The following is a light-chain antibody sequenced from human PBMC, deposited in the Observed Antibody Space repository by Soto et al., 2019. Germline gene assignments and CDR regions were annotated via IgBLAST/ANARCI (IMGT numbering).Light chain of an antibody. CDR2: HTS. Sequence: DTQMTQSPSSLSASVGDRVTITCQASQGIAKYLHWYQQKPGKAPKLLIYHTSNMHTGVPSRFGGSGSVTDFTLTISSLQPEDIATYFCQQADNLPLTFGGGTKVDIK. V-gene: IGKV1-33*01. J-gene: IGKJ4*01. CDR1: QGIAKY. CDR3: QQADNLPLT.